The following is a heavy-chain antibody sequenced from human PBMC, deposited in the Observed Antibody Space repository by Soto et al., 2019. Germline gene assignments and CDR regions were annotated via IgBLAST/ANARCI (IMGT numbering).Heavy chain of an antibody. D-gene: IGHD3-9*01. Sequence: SETLSLTCAVYGGSFSGYYWSWIRQPPGKGLEWIGEINHSGSTNYNPSLKSRVTISVDTSKNQFSLKLSSVTAADTAVYYCARGASLVAGYYSSFDYWGQGTLVTVSS. CDR3: ARGASLVAGYYSSFDY. V-gene: IGHV4-34*01. J-gene: IGHJ4*02. CDR1: GGSFSGYY. CDR2: INHSGST.